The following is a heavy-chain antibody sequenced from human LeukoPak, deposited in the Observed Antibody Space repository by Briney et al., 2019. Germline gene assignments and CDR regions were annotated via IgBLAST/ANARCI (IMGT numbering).Heavy chain of an antibody. V-gene: IGHV3-49*04. D-gene: IGHD3-16*01. CDR2: IRSKAYGGTT. J-gene: IGHJ3*02. CDR1: GFTFGDSA. CDR3: ARAHNDYIWGSLSCAFDI. Sequence: GGSLRLSCTASGFTFGDSAMSWVRQAPGKGLEWVGFIRSKAYGGTTEYAASVKGRFSISRDDSKSIAYLQMNSLRTEDTAIYYCARAHNDYIWGSLSCAFDIWGQGTTVTVSS.